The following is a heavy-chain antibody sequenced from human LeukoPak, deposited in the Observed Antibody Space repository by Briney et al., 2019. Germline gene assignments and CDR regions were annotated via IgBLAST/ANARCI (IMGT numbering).Heavy chain of an antibody. CDR2: ISYDETNK. Sequence: GGSLRLSCAASRFTFTNYAMHWVRQAPGKGLEWVGVISYDETNKYYEDSVKGRFTISRDNSKNTLYLQMNSLRAEDTAVYYCAKEVGATVKSFDYWGQGTLVTVSS. V-gene: IGHV3-30*04. CDR1: RFTFTNYA. CDR3: AKEVGATVKSFDY. D-gene: IGHD1-26*01. J-gene: IGHJ4*02.